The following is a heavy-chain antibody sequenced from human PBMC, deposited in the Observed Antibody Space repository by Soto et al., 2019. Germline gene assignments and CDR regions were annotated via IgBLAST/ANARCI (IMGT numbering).Heavy chain of an antibody. D-gene: IGHD3-10*01. CDR2: INYSGST. J-gene: IGHJ6*02. V-gene: IGHV4-59*01. CDR1: GGSISSYY. CDR3: ARDGRGGDYYYGMDV. Sequence: QVQLQESGPGLVKPSETLSLTCTVSGGSISSYYWSWIRQPPGKGLEWIGYINYSGSTNYNPSLRGRVTISVDTSKNQFSLKLSSVTAADTAVYYCARDGRGGDYYYGMDVWGQGTTVTVSS.